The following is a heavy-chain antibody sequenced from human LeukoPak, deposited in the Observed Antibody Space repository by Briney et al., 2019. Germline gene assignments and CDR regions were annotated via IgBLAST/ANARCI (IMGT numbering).Heavy chain of an antibody. CDR1: AYSISSGYY. CDR2: IYPTGST. Sequence: SETLSLTCTVSAYSISSGYYWGWIRQPPGKGLEWIGNIYPTGSTYYNPSLKSRVTISVDTSKNQFSLKVSSVNAADTAVYYCARAYSSSWYWNWFDPWGQGTLVTVSS. J-gene: IGHJ5*02. V-gene: IGHV4-38-2*02. D-gene: IGHD6-13*01. CDR3: ARAYSSSWYWNWFDP.